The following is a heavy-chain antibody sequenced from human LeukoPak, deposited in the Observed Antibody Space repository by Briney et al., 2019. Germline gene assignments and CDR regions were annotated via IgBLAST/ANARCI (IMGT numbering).Heavy chain of an antibody. V-gene: IGHV4-39*01. Sequence: SETLSLTCSISGDSITTNSYWWGWIRQPPGQGLEWIGSIYSSGNSYYNPSLKTRATISPDTSKNQYSLRLTSATAAHEAIYYCARRWIWDHQIGNGFDSWGQGILVIVSS. CDR1: GDSITTNSYW. CDR3: ARRWIWDHQIGNGFDS. J-gene: IGHJ5*01. CDR2: IYSSGNS. D-gene: IGHD3-16*01.